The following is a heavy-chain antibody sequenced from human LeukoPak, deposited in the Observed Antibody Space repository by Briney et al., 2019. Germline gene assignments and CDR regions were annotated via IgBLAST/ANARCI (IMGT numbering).Heavy chain of an antibody. CDR1: GGSISSGSYY. J-gene: IGHJ5*02. CDR3: ARDLRSSSSNWFDP. CDR2: IYTSGST. V-gene: IGHV4-61*02. D-gene: IGHD6-6*01. Sequence: SETLSLTCTVSGGSISSGSYYWSWIRQPAGKGLEWIGRIYTSGSTNYNPSLKSRVTISVDTSKNQFSLKLSSVTAADTAVYYCARDLRSSSSNWFDPWGQGTLVTVSS.